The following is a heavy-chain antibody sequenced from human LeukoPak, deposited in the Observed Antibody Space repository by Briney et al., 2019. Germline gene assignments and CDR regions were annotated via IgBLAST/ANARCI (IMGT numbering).Heavy chain of an antibody. CDR3: ARARSFVEMATITSFDY. D-gene: IGHD5-24*01. CDR1: GGSISSYY. CDR2: IYYSGST. V-gene: IGHV4-59*01. J-gene: IGHJ4*02. Sequence: SETLSLTCTVSGGSISSYYWSWIRQPPGKGLEWIGYIYYSGSTNYNPSLKSRVTISVDTSKNQFSLKLSSVTAADTAVYYCARARSFVEMATITSFDYWGQGTLVTVSS.